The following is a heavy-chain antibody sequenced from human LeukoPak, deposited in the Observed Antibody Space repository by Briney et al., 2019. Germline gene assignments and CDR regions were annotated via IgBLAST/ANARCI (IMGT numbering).Heavy chain of an antibody. D-gene: IGHD3-3*01. J-gene: IGHJ5*02. V-gene: IGHV4-30-4*01. CDR3: AREGYDFWSGYPPS. CDR2: IYYSGST. CDR1: GGSISSGDYY. Sequence: SETLSLTCTVSGGSISSGDYYWSWIRQPPGKGLEWIGYIYYSGSTYYNPSLMSRVTISVDTSKNQFSLKLSSVTAADTAVYYCAREGYDFWSGYPPSWGQGTLVTVSS.